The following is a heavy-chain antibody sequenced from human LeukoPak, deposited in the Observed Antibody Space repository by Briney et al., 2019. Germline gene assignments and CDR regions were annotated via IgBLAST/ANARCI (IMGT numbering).Heavy chain of an antibody. Sequence: PGGSLRLSCTASGFTFGDYAMSWFRQAPGKGLEWVGFIRSKAYGGTTEYAASVKGRFTISRDDSKTIVYLQMNSLKTEDTAVYYCTREGRIAVTGTYDYWGQGTLVTVSS. D-gene: IGHD6-19*01. CDR2: IRSKAYGGTT. J-gene: IGHJ4*02. V-gene: IGHV3-49*03. CDR3: TREGRIAVTGTYDY. CDR1: GFTFGDYA.